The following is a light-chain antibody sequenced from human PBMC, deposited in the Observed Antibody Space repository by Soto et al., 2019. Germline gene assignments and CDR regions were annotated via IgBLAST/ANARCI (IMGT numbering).Light chain of an antibody. CDR3: QQYDDWPET. Sequence: EKVMTQSPATLSVSPGERATLSCRASQSVSSYLAWYQQKPGQAPRLLIYDASTRATGVPARFSGSGSGTEFTPTISSLQSEDLAVYYCQQYDDWPETFGQGTKVDIK. V-gene: IGKV3-15*01. J-gene: IGKJ1*01. CDR2: DAS. CDR1: QSVSSY.